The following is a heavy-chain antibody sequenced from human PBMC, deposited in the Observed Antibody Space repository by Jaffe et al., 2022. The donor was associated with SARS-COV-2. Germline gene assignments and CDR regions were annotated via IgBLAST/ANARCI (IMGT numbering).Heavy chain of an antibody. D-gene: IGHD2-8*01. CDR2: IDPGDPYS. CDR1: GYTFTSNW. Sequence: EVQLVQSGAEVKKPGESLRISCKGSGYTFTSNWITWVRQMPGKGLEWMGRIDPGDPYSNSSPSFQGHATLSLDKPSNTAYLHWSSLKASDTAMYYCARVNNGGPDYWGQGTLVTVSS. CDR3: ARVNNGGPDY. V-gene: IGHV5-10-1*03. J-gene: IGHJ1*01.